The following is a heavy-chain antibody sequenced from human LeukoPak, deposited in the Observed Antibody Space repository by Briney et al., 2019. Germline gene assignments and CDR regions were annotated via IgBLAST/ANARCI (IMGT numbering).Heavy chain of an antibody. Sequence: GGSLSLSCAASGFTFSTSAMNWVRQAPGKGLEWVSVIGGSGDTTYYADSVRGRFTISRDNFKNTLYLQTNSLTAEDTAIYYCAKGKSLPHYYYYGMDVWGQGTTVTASS. CDR2: IGGSGDTT. CDR1: GFTFSTSA. V-gene: IGHV3-23*01. J-gene: IGHJ6*02. CDR3: AKGKSLPHYYYYGMDV.